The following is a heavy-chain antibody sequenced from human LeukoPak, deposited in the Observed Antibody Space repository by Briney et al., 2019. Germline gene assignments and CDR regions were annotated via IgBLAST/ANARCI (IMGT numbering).Heavy chain of an antibody. Sequence: ALVKVSCKASGYTFTYHGFSWVRQAPGQGLEWRGWISSYNGNTNYLEKFQGRLTMTTDTSTSTTYMELRSLTSDDTAVYYCARDRASAGTGGAYWGQGSLVTVSS. D-gene: IGHD6-13*01. CDR3: ARDRASAGTGGAY. CDR1: GYTFTYHG. V-gene: IGHV1-18*01. J-gene: IGHJ4*02. CDR2: ISSYNGNT.